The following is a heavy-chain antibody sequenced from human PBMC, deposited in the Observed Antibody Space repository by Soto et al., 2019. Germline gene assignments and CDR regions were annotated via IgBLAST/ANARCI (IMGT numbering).Heavy chain of an antibody. Sequence: SDTLSLTCAVSGGSISSGGYSWSWIRQPPGKGLEWIGYIYHSGSTYYNPSLKSRVTISVDRSKNQFSLKLSSVTAADTAVYYCASVSYFNAFDYWGQGTLVTVSS. CDR3: ASVSYFNAFDY. V-gene: IGHV4-30-2*01. J-gene: IGHJ4*02. CDR1: GGSISSGGYS. D-gene: IGHD3-9*01. CDR2: IYHSGST.